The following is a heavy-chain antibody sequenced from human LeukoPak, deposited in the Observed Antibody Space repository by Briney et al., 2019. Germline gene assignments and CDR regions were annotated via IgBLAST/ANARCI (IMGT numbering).Heavy chain of an antibody. V-gene: IGHV3-7*01. CDR1: GFTFSSHW. D-gene: IGHD3/OR15-3a*01. J-gene: IGHJ4*02. CDR3: VRDLVWDTGRVDY. CDR2: IKEDGREK. Sequence: GGSLRLSCAASGFTFSSHWMSCVRQAPRKGLEWLANIKEDGREKYYVDSVKGRFTISRDNAKNSLFLQMNSLRDEDTATYYCVRDLVWDTGRVDYWGQGTLVTVSS.